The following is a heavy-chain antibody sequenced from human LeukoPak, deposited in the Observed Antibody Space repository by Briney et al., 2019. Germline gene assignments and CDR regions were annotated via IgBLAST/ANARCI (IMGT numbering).Heavy chain of an antibody. D-gene: IGHD6-13*01. CDR2: IHYSGDT. J-gene: IGHJ6*02. Sequence: SETLSLTCTVSGGSISSYYWTWIRQPPGKGLEWIGYIHYSGDTKYNPSLMSRVTISVDTSKNQLSLKLSSVTAADTAVHYCARDQGSSLGMDVWGQGTTVTVSS. CDR3: ARDQGSSLGMDV. V-gene: IGHV4-59*01. CDR1: GGSISSYY.